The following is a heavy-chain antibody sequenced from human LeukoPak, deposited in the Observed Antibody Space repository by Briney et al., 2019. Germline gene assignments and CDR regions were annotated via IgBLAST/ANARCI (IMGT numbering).Heavy chain of an antibody. Sequence: GGSLRLSCAPSGLTFSSYAVSWVRQAPGKGVEWVSVISGSGGNTYYAHSVKGRLTISRDNSKNTLYLQMDTLRAEDTAVYYCAKGKTFYYDNDYLGQGTLVTVSS. D-gene: IGHD3-9*01. CDR2: ISGSGGNT. V-gene: IGHV3-23*01. CDR3: AKGKTFYYDNDY. J-gene: IGHJ4*02. CDR1: GLTFSSYA.